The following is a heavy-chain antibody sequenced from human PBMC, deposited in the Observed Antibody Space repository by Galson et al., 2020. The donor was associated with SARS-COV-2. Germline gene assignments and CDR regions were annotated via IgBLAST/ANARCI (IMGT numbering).Heavy chain of an antibody. D-gene: IGHD3-22*01. V-gene: IGHV1-69*06. J-gene: IGHJ4*02. Sequence: SVKVSCKASGGTFSTYGVAWVRQAPGQGLEWMGGLIPDFGTVNYAQKFKGRVTITADTSRTTAYMELSSLRSEDTAVFYCARSPNYDSRGFITGGFDYWGQGTLVTVSS. CDR3: ARSPNYDSRGFITGGFDY. CDR2: LIPDFGTV. CDR1: GGTFSTYG.